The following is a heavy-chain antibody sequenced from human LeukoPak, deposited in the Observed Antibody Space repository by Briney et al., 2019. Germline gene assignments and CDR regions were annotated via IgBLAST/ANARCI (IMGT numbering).Heavy chain of an antibody. D-gene: IGHD5-12*01. V-gene: IGHV1-2*02. CDR3: ASFNSGYDWHY. CDR1: GYTFTGYY. CDR2: INPNSGGT. J-gene: IGHJ4*02. Sequence: ASVKVSCKASGYTFTGYYMHWVRQAPGQGLEWMGWINPNSGGTNYAQTFQGRVTMTRDTSISTAYMELSRLRSDDTAVYYCASFNSGYDWHYWGQGTLVTVSS.